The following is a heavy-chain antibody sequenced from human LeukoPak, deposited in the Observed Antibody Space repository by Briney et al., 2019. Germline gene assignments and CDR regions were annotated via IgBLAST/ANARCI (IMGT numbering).Heavy chain of an antibody. V-gene: IGHV3-23*01. J-gene: IGHJ4*02. D-gene: IGHD1-1*01. CDR2: ISGSGGST. CDR1: GFTFSKFA. Sequence: GGSLRLSCAASGFTFSKFAMSWVRQAPGKGLEWVAAISGSGGSTYYADSVKGRFTISRDNFKNTLYLQMNSLRAEDTAIYYCAKRVQLERAYYFDYWGQGTLVTVSP. CDR3: AKRVQLERAYYFDY.